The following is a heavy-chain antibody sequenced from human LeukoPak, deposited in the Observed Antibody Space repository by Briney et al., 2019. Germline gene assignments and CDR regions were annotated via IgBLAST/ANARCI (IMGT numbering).Heavy chain of an antibody. CDR3: AFSSGWHLGDI. CDR1: GFTFSSYS. Sequence: GGSLRLSCAASGFTFSSYSMSWVRQAPGKGLEWVSSISSSSSYIYYADSVKGRFTISRDNAKNSLYLQMNSLRAEDTAVYYCAFSSGWHLGDIWGQGTMVTVSS. CDR2: ISSSSSYI. D-gene: IGHD6-19*01. V-gene: IGHV3-21*01. J-gene: IGHJ3*02.